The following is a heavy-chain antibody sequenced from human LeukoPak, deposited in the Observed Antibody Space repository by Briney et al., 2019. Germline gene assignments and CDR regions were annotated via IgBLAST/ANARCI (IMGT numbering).Heavy chain of an antibody. CDR2: FYPGDSNT. Sequence: NPGEPLKISCKGSGYTFTSYWTGWVRQMPGKGLEWMGIFYPGDSNTRYSPSFQGQVTISADRSISTAYLQWSSLKASDTAMYYCARGLAVAVDYWGQGTLVTVPS. CDR3: ARGLAVAVDY. CDR1: GYTFTSYW. J-gene: IGHJ4*02. D-gene: IGHD6-19*01. V-gene: IGHV5-51*01.